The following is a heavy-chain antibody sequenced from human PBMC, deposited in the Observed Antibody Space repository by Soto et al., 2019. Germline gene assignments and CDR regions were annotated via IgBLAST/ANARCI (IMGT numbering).Heavy chain of an antibody. V-gene: IGHV6-1*01. J-gene: IGHJ5*02. CDR2: TYYRSKWYN. D-gene: IGHD5-12*01. CDR1: GDSVSSNSAA. CDR3: AKGDNLGPKTGYAFDP. Sequence: SQTLSLTCAISGDSVSSNSAAWNWIRQSPSRGLEWLGRTYYRSKWYNDYAVSVKSRITINPDTSKNQFSLQLNSVTPEDTAVYFCAKGDNLGPKTGYAFDPWGQGIMGTVSS.